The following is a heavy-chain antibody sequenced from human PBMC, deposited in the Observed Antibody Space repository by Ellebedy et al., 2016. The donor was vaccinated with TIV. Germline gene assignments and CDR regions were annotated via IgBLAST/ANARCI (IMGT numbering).Heavy chain of an antibody. D-gene: IGHD6-19*01. Sequence: AASVKVSCKVSGYTFTSYGISWVRQAPGQGLEWMGWIRAYNGNTNNAQKLQGRVIITADTSTDTAYMELSSLISEDKAVYYWATGRQWLGYYWYFDLWGRGTLVTVSS. J-gene: IGHJ2*01. V-gene: IGHV1-18*01. CDR2: IRAYNGNT. CDR3: ATGRQWLGYYWYFDL. CDR1: GYTFTSYG.